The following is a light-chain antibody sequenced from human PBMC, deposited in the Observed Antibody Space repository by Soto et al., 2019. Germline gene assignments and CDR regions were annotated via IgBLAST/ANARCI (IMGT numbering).Light chain of an antibody. Sequence: EIVLTQSPCTLSLSPGERATLSYRASQSVSGSYLAWYQQKPGQDARLLIYGESGSATGIQDRLSGSGSGTDLTITISRLEPEDFEVYYCQQYGGSPTWTFGHGTKVDIK. CDR2: GES. J-gene: IGKJ1*01. V-gene: IGKV3-20*01. CDR1: QSVSGSY. CDR3: QQYGGSPTWT.